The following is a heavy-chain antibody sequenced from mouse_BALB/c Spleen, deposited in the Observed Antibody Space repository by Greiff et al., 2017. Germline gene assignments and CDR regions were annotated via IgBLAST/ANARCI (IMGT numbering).Heavy chain of an antibody. CDR3: ARGPNYYGSTRYFDV. CDR1: GYTFTDYA. D-gene: IGHD1-1*01. J-gene: IGHJ1*01. CDR2: ISTYYGDA. Sequence: VQGVESGAELVRPGVSVKISCKGSGYTFTDYAMHWVKQSHAKSLEWIGVISTYYGDASYNQKFKGKATMTVDKSSSTAYMELARLTSEDSAIYYCARGPNYYGSTRYFDVWGAGTTVTVSS. V-gene: IGHV1S137*01.